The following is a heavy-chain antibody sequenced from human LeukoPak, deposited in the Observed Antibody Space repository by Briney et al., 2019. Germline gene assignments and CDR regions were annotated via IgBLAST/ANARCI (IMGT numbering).Heavy chain of an antibody. Sequence: GGTLRLSCAVSGFPFRSHDMTWVRQAPGKGLEWVSTLSSSGDTSYADSVQGRFTISRHNSKNTLYLQMNSLRAEDTAVYYCAKDYGDYEGDYWGQGTLVTVSS. V-gene: IGHV3-23*01. CDR3: AKDYGDYEGDY. J-gene: IGHJ4*02. CDR2: LSSSGDT. CDR1: GFPFRSHD. D-gene: IGHD4-17*01.